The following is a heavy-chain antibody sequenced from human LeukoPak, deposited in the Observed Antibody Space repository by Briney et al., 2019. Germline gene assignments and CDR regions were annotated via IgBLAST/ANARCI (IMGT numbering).Heavy chain of an antibody. D-gene: IGHD3-22*01. CDR1: GGSISSYY. CDR2: IYNSGST. Sequence: SETLSLTCTVSGGSISSYYWSWIRQPPGKGLEWIGYIYNSGSTNYNSSLKSRVTISADTSKNQFSLKLSSVTAADTAVYYCARQRFNYYDSSGYFDYWGQGTLVTVSS. V-gene: IGHV4-59*01. J-gene: IGHJ4*02. CDR3: ARQRFNYYDSSGYFDY.